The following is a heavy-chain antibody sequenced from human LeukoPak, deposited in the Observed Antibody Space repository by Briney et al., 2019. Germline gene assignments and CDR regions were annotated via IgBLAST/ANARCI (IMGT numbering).Heavy chain of an antibody. CDR3: AKDASGPYNSLFDP. D-gene: IGHD6-19*01. Sequence: GGSLRLSCAASGFSFSDYGMHWVRQAPGKGLEWVAVIWSDGSKENYADSVKGRFTICRDNSKNTVFLKMNSLRAEDTAVYYCAKDASGPYNSLFDPWGQGTLVIVSP. CDR1: GFSFSDYG. V-gene: IGHV3-33*03. CDR2: IWSDGSKE. J-gene: IGHJ5*02.